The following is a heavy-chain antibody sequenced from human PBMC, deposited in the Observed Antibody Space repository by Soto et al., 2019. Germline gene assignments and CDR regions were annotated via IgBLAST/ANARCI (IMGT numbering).Heavy chain of an antibody. V-gene: IGHV1-18*01. D-gene: IGHD4-17*01. Sequence: QVQLVQSGAEVKTPGASVKVSCKASGYTFTSYGISWVRQAPVQGLEWMGWISAYNGTANYAQKHQGRFTMTTDTSTSPAYMERRSLRSDDTAVYYCARDRLRGQHPSGDASWFDPWCQGTQVTVSS. CDR2: ISAYNGTA. J-gene: IGHJ5*02. CDR3: ARDRLRGQHPSGDASWFDP. CDR1: GYTFTSYG.